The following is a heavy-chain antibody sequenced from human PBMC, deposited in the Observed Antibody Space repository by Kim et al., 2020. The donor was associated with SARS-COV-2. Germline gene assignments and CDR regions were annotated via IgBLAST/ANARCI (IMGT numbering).Heavy chain of an antibody. CDR2: IYSGGGT. V-gene: IGHV3-66*02. CDR1: GFTVSSNY. J-gene: IGHJ6*02. D-gene: IGHD3-9*01. Sequence: GGSLRLSCAASGFTVSSNYMSWVRQAPGKGLEWVSVIYSGGGTYYADSVKGRCTISRDNSKNTLYLQMNSLRAEDTAVYYCAREYYDILTGYHYYYYGMDVWGQGTTVTVSS. CDR3: AREYYDILTGYHYYYYGMDV.